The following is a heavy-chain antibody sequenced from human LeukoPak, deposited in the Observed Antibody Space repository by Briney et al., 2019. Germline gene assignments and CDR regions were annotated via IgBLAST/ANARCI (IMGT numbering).Heavy chain of an antibody. J-gene: IGHJ6*02. CDR1: GYTFISYG. V-gene: IGHV1-18*01. D-gene: IGHD2-2*01. CDR2: ISGYNGNT. CDR3: ARQRAVVVPGSIPRYYYYGLDV. Sequence: ASVKVSCKASGYTFISYGISWVRQAPGQGLEWMGWISGYNGNTNYAQNLQGRVTMTTDTSTSTAYMELKSLTSDDTAVYFCARQRAVVVPGSIPRYYYYGLDVWGQGTTVTVSS.